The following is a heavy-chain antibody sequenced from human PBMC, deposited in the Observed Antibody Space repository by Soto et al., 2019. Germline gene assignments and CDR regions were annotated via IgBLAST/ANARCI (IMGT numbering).Heavy chain of an antibody. CDR3: VRGNSDWRGFDY. Sequence: EVQLVESGGGLVQPGGSLRLSCAASGFSFSCYWMHWVRQVPGKGWLWVSTIKGDGSIIAYADSVKGRFTISRDNAKNTVYLQMDSLRADDAAVFYCVRGNSDWRGFDYWGQGILVTVSS. J-gene: IGHJ4*02. V-gene: IGHV3-74*01. CDR2: IKGDGSII. D-gene: IGHD6-19*01. CDR1: GFSFSCYW.